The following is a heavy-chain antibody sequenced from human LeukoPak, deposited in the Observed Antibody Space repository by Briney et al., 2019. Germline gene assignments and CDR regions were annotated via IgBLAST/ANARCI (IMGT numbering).Heavy chain of an antibody. D-gene: IGHD3-22*01. Sequence: GGSLRLSCAASGLTFSNYAMHWVRQAPGKGLEWVALISYDGSDKDFADSVKGRFTLSRDNSKNTLYLQMNSLRTEDTAVYYCARDTDDSSGYYFDYWGQGTLVTVSS. CDR2: ISYDGSDK. CDR1: GLTFSNYA. J-gene: IGHJ4*02. V-gene: IGHV3-30-3*01. CDR3: ARDTDDSSGYYFDY.